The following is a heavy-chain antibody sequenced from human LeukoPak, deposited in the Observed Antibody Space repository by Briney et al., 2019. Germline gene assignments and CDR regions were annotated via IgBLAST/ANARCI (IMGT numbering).Heavy chain of an antibody. CDR3: ARGENYYDSSGYPNFDS. Sequence: KPSETLSLTCTVSGGSISSYYWSWIRQPPGKGLEWIGYIYYNGSTYYNPSLKSRVTISVDTSKNQFSLKLSSVTAADTAVYYCARGENYYDSSGYPNFDSWGQGTLVTVSS. CDR2: IYYNGST. J-gene: IGHJ4*02. CDR1: GGSISSYY. V-gene: IGHV4-59*12. D-gene: IGHD3-22*01.